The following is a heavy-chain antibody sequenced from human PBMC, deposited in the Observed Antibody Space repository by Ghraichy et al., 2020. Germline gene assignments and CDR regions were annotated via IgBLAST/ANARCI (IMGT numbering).Heavy chain of an antibody. CDR3: ARARGAFDI. J-gene: IGHJ3*02. D-gene: IGHD3-16*01. Sequence: GGSLRLSCAASGFTFSSYWMSWVRQAPGKGLEWVANIKRDGSEKYYVDSVKGRFTISRDNAKNSVYLQMNSLRVEDTAVYYCARARGAFDIWGQGTMVTVSS. V-gene: IGHV3-7*04. CDR2: IKRDGSEK. CDR1: GFTFSSYW.